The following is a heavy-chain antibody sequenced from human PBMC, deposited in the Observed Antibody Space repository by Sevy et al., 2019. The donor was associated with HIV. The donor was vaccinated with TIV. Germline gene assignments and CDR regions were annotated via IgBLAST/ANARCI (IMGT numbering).Heavy chain of an antibody. CDR1: GFTVSSNY. V-gene: IGHV3-66*01. CDR2: IYSGGST. Sequence: GGSLRLSCAASGFTVSSNYMSWVRQAPGKGLEWVSVIYSGGSTYYADSVKGRFTISRDNSTNTRYLQMNSLRAEDTAVYYCARAPTYYDFWGGLDVWGQGTTVTVSS. CDR3: ARAPTYYDFWGGLDV. D-gene: IGHD3-3*01. J-gene: IGHJ6*02.